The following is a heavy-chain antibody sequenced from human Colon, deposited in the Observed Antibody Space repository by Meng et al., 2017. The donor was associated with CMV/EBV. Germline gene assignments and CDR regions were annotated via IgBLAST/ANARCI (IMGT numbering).Heavy chain of an antibody. CDR3: VRDVLGYSSSSVALDL. Sequence: GESLKISCAASGFTVSSSSMNGVRQAPGKGLEWVSFLYSSGDTYYADSVKGRFTISRDNSMNTLYLQMGSLRSEDTAVYYCVRDVLGYSSSSVALDLWGQGTMVTVSS. CDR2: LYSSGDT. D-gene: IGHD6-6*01. J-gene: IGHJ3*01. CDR1: GFTVSSSS. V-gene: IGHV3-66*03.